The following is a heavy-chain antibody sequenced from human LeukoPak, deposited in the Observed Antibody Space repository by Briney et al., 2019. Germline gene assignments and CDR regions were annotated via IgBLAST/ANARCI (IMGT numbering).Heavy chain of an antibody. Sequence: GGSLRLSCAASGFTFSASAMNWVRQAPAKGLEWVSSVNGGGSSTYYADSVKGRFTLSRDNSKNTLYLQMSSLRADDTAVYYCAKHRDNGDSSGYHDFDFWGQGTLVTVSS. CDR2: VNGGGSST. V-gene: IGHV3-23*01. J-gene: IGHJ4*02. D-gene: IGHD3-22*01. CDR1: GFTFSASA. CDR3: AKHRDNGDSSGYHDFDF.